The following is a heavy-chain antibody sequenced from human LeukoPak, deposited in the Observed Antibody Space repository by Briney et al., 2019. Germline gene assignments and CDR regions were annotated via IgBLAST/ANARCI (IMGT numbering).Heavy chain of an antibody. D-gene: IGHD2-8*01. J-gene: IGHJ4*02. Sequence: SCKASGSTFSSYSMNWVRQAPGKGLEWVSSISSSSSYIYYADSVKGRFTISRDNAKNSLYLQMNSLRAEDTAVYYCASSMVYAMFDYWGQGTLVTVSS. V-gene: IGHV3-21*01. CDR1: GSTFSSYS. CDR3: ASSMVYAMFDY. CDR2: ISSSSSYI.